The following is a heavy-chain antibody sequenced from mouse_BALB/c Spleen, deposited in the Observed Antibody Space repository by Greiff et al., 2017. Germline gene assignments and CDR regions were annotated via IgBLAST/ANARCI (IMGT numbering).Heavy chain of an antibody. V-gene: IGHV1S135*01. CDR3: ARGTDYDGSMDY. D-gene: IGHD2-4*01. J-gene: IGHJ4*01. CDR2: IDPYYGGT. Sequence: EVQLQESGPELVKPGASVKFSCKASGYSFTGYNMNWVKQSNGKSLEWIGNIDPYYGGTSYDQKFKGKATLTVDKSSNTAYMQLKSLTSEDSAVYYCARGTDYDGSMDYWGQGTSVTVSS. CDR1: GYSFTGYN.